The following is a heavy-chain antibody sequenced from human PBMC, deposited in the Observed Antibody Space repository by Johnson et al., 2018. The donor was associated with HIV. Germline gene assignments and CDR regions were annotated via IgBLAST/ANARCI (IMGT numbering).Heavy chain of an antibody. CDR2: IRYDGNSK. CDR1: GFTFTSAW. V-gene: IGHV3-30*02. D-gene: IGHD1-26*01. CDR3: ERGREGGTYQGGAFDI. Sequence: QVQLVESGGGLVKPGGSLRLSCAVSGFTFTSAWMSWVRQSPGKGLEWVAFIRYDGNSKYYTDSVKGRFTVSRDNSKNTLYLQMNSLRAEDRSVYYCERGREGGTYQGGAFDIWGQGTMVTVSS. J-gene: IGHJ3*02.